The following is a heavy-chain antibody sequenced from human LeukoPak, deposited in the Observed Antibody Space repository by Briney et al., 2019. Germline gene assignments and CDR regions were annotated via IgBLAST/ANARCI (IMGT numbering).Heavy chain of an antibody. D-gene: IGHD6-13*01. CDR2: IYYSGST. CDR3: ARHGGGYSSSWNWFDP. V-gene: IGHV4-39*01. Sequence: SETLSLTCTVSGDSINSGSYYWVWIRQPPGKGLEWIGSIYYSGSTYYNPSLKSRVTISVDTSKNQFSLKLSSVTAADTAVYYCARHGGGYSSSWNWFDPWGQGTLVTVSS. J-gene: IGHJ5*02. CDR1: GDSINSGSYY.